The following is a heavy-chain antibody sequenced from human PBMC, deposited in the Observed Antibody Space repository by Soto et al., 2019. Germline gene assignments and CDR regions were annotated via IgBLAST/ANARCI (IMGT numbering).Heavy chain of an antibody. Sequence: QVQLVQSGAEVKKPGASVKVSCKASGYTFTSYGISWVRQAPGQGLEWMGWISAYNGNTNYAQKLQGRVTMTTDTSTSTADMELRSLRSDDTAVYYCAMDAEVYYVDEKRFDYWGQGTMVTVSS. J-gene: IGHJ4*02. CDR2: ISAYNGNT. V-gene: IGHV1-18*04. CDR3: AMDAEVYYVDEKRFDY. CDR1: GYTFTSYG. D-gene: IGHD2-8*01.